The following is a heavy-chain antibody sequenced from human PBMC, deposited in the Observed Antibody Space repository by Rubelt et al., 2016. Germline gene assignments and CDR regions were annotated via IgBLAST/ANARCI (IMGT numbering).Heavy chain of an antibody. CDR2: ISAYNGNT. CDR1: GYTFTSYG. J-gene: IGHJ2*01. Sequence: QVQLVQSGAEVKKPGASVKVSCKASGYTFTSYGISWVRQAPGQGLEWMGWISAYNGNTNYAQKLQGRVTMTTETSTRQAYMELRSLRSDDTAVYYCARDRIRIAARQGWYFDLWGRGTLVTVSS. D-gene: IGHD6-6*01. CDR3: ARDRIRIAARQGWYFDL. V-gene: IGHV1-18*01.